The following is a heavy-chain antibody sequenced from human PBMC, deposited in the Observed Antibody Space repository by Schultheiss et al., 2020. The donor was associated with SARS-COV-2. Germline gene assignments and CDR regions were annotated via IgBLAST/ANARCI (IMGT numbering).Heavy chain of an antibody. CDR1: GGSVSSYY. D-gene: IGHD6-13*01. CDR2: IYYIGST. Sequence: SETLSLTCTVSGGSVSSYYRSWIRQPPGKGLEWIGYIYYIGSTNYNPSLKSRVTISVDTSKKQFSLKLSSVTAADTAVYYCARDGKGGSWLVGYFDYWGQGTLVTVSS. V-gene: IGHV4-59*02. CDR3: ARDGKGGSWLVGYFDY. J-gene: IGHJ4*02.